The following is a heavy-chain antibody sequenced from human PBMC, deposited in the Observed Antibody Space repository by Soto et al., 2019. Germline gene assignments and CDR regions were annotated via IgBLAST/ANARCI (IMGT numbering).Heavy chain of an antibody. CDR1: GYTFNSYD. Sequence: GASLKVSCKASGYTFNSYDINWVRQATGQGLEWMGWMNPNSGNTGYAQKFQGRVTMTRNTSISTAYMELSSLRSEDTAVYYCARGRAPYYDFWSGYYYYYYYMDVWGKGTTVTVSS. V-gene: IGHV1-8*01. CDR2: MNPNSGNT. J-gene: IGHJ6*03. CDR3: ARGRAPYYDFWSGYYYYYYYMDV. D-gene: IGHD3-3*01.